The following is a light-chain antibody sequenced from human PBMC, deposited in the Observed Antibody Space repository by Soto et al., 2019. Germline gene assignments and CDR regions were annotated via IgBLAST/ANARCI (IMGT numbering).Light chain of an antibody. Sequence: QSALTQPASVSGSPGQSITFSCTGTSSDVGGYNYVSWYQQHPGKAPKLMIFDVSNRPSGVSDRFSGSKSGNTASLTISGLQAEDEADYYCSSYTSTSTLVVFGGGTKLTVL. V-gene: IGLV2-14*01. CDR2: DVS. J-gene: IGLJ2*01. CDR3: SSYTSTSTLVV. CDR1: SSDVGGYNY.